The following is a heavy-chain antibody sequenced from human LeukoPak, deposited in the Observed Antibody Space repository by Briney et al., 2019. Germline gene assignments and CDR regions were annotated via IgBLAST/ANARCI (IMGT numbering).Heavy chain of an antibody. D-gene: IGHD2-2*01. J-gene: IGHJ5*02. CDR1: GYSINNYW. V-gene: IGHV5-51*01. CDR2: IYPADSDI. CDR3: VRSPACSSGTCYPNWFDP. Sequence: GESLKISCKGSGYSINNYWIAWVRQMPGKGLEWMGIIYPADSDIRYSPSFQGQVTISADKSISTAYLQWSSLKASDTAMYYCVRSPACSSGTCYPNWFDPWGQGTLVTVSS.